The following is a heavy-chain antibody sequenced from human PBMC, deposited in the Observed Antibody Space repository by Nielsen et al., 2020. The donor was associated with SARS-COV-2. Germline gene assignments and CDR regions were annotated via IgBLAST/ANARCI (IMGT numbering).Heavy chain of an antibody. J-gene: IGHJ6*04. CDR1: GGSLSGSY. V-gene: IGHV4-34*09. CDR3: ARDAGTGWDGVVMDV. Sequence: SETLSLTCAVYGGSLSGSYWSWIRQSPGKGLEWIGEIHHTGGTNFNPSLKSRVTISVDTSKNQFSLKLSSVTAADTAVYYCARDAGTGWDGVVMDVWGKGTTVTVSS. D-gene: IGHD3-3*01. CDR2: IHHTGGT.